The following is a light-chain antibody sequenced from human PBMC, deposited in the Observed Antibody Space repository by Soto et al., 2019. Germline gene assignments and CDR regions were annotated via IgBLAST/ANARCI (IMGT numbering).Light chain of an antibody. Sequence: QSALTQPASVSGSPGQSITFSCTGTSSDLGGYNYVSWYQQHPGKAPKLMIYDGRNRPSGISNRFSGSKSGNTASLTISGLQAEDEADYYCSSYTSSSTLSVFGTGTKVTVL. V-gene: IGLV2-14*03. CDR3: SSYTSSSTLSV. J-gene: IGLJ1*01. CDR1: SSDLGGYNY. CDR2: DGR.